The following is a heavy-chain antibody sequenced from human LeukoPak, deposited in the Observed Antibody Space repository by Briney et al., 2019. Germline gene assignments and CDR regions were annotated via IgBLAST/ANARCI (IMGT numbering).Heavy chain of an antibody. CDR3: ARAPRYLHGAFDI. J-gene: IGHJ3*02. D-gene: IGHD2-15*01. CDR2: IIPIFGTA. V-gene: IGHV1-69*01. Sequence: GSSVKVSCKASGGTFSSFGIGWVRQAPGHGLEWVGGIIPIFGTAKDAQRFHGRVTITADESTSTAYMEPGSLRSDDTAVYYCARAPRYLHGAFDIWGQGTMVTVSS. CDR1: GGTFSSFG.